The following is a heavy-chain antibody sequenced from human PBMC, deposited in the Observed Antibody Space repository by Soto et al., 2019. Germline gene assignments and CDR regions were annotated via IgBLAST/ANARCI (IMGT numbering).Heavy chain of an antibody. CDR1: GFTFNDYT. Sequence: GGSLRLSCTASGFTFNDYTLSWVRQAPGKGLEWVGFIRSKAYGGTTEYAASVKGRFTISRDDSKSIAYLQMNSLKTEDTAVYYCTAGKLYPSLDFDYWGQGTLVTISS. V-gene: IGHV3-49*04. CDR3: TAGKLYPSLDFDY. D-gene: IGHD2-8*01. J-gene: IGHJ4*02. CDR2: IRSKAYGGTT.